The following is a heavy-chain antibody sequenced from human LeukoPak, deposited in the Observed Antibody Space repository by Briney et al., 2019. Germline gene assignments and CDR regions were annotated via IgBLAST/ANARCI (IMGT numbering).Heavy chain of an antibody. J-gene: IGHJ4*02. CDR2: IIPIFGTA. V-gene: IGHV1-69*13. CDR3: ARDNAVVADY. CDR1: GGTFSSYT. D-gene: IGHD2-15*01. Sequence: ASVKVSCKASGGTFSSYTISWVRQAPGQGLEWMGGIIPIFGTANYAQKFQGRVTITADESTSTAYMELSSLRSEDTAVYYCARDNAVVADYWGQGTLVTVSS.